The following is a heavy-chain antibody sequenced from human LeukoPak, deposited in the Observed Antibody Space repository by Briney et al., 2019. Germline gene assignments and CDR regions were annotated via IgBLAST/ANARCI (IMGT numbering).Heavy chain of an antibody. CDR2: IQFDGSDE. V-gene: IGHV3-30*02. CDR3: AEDQKLQPFHY. CDR1: GFLFSTYG. D-gene: IGHD2-15*01. Sequence: GGSLRLSCTASGFLFSTYGMHWVRQAPGKGLEWISFIQFDGSDEFYADSVKGRFIISRDNSKNTLYLQMNSLRTEDTSVYYCAEDQKLQPFHYWGQGTLVTVSS. J-gene: IGHJ4*02.